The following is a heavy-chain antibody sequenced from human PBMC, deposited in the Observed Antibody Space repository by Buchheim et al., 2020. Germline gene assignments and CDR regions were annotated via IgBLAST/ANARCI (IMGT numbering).Heavy chain of an antibody. J-gene: IGHJ4*02. D-gene: IGHD3-3*01. Sequence: QVQLVESAGGVVQPGRSLRLSCAASGFTFTSYCMHWFPPAPGKALVLVAVISFDGSNYYYADSVKGRFTISSDNSKNTLYLQMNSLRAEDTAVYYCAKPGAGYDFWSGYLSWGQGTL. CDR1: GFTFTSYC. V-gene: IGHV3-30*18. CDR2: ISFDGSNY. CDR3: AKPGAGYDFWSGYLS.